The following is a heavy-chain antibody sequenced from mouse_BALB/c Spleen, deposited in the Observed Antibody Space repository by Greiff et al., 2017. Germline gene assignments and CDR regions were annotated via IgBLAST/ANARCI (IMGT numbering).Heavy chain of an antibody. Sequence: EVQGVESGGGLVQPGGSLKLSCAASGFTFSSYTMSWVRQTPEKRLEWVAYISNGGGSTYYPDTVKGRFTISRDNAKNTLYLQMSSLKSEDTAMYYCARRRGYGYDYAMDYWGQGTSVTVSS. CDR1: GFTFSSYT. J-gene: IGHJ4*01. CDR3: ARRRGYGYDYAMDY. CDR2: ISNGGGST. V-gene: IGHV5-12-2*01. D-gene: IGHD2-2*01.